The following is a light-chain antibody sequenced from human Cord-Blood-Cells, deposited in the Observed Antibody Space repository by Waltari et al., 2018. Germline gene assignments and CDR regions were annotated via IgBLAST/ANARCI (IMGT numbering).Light chain of an antibody. CDR1: QSISSW. Sequence: DIQMTPSPSTLSASVGDRVPITCRASQSISSWLAWYQQKPGKAPKLLIYDASSLESGVPSRFSGSGSGTEFTLTISSLQPDDFATYYCQQYNSYWTFGQGTKVEIK. CDR3: QQYNSYWT. V-gene: IGKV1-5*01. CDR2: DAS. J-gene: IGKJ1*01.